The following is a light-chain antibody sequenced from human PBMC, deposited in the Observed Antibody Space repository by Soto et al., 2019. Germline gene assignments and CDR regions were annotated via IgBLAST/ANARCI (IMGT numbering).Light chain of an antibody. Sequence: DIQMTQSPSSVSASVGDRVTITCRASQGISSWLAWDQQKPGKAPKLLIYAASSLQSGGPSRFSGSGSGTDFTLNISSFQPEDFATYYCQQANSFPPTFGGGTKVESK. J-gene: IGKJ4*01. CDR3: QQANSFPPT. CDR2: AAS. V-gene: IGKV1D-12*01. CDR1: QGISSW.